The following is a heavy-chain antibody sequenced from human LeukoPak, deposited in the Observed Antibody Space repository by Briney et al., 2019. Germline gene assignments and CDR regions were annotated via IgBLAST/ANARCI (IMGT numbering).Heavy chain of an antibody. CDR3: ARESSSWYNWFDP. V-gene: IGHV3-7*03. CDR1: AFTFSRYW. CDR2: INEYGSEK. J-gene: IGHJ5*02. Sequence: PGGSLRLSCAASAFTFSRYWKTWVRHAPGQGLERVANINEYGSEKYYLDSVRGRFTISRDNSKNTLYLHMNSLRAEDTAVYYYARESSSWYNWFDPWGQGTLVTVSS. D-gene: IGHD6-13*01.